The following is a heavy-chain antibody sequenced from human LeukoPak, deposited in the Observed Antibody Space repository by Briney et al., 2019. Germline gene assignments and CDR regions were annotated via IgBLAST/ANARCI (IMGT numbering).Heavy chain of an antibody. CDR3: ARGLGYCSGGTCPNDY. Sequence: ASVKVSCETSGYSLTDFGLSWVRQAPGQGLEWMGWISDFNGLTKYAQKLQDRVTMTTDASTSTAYMELRSLRSDDTAIYYCARGLGYCSGGTCPNDYWGQGTLVTVSS. D-gene: IGHD2-15*01. CDR1: GYSLTDFG. CDR2: ISDFNGLT. V-gene: IGHV1-18*01. J-gene: IGHJ4*02.